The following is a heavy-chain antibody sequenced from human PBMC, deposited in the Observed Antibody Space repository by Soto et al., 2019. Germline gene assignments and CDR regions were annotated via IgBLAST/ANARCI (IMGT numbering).Heavy chain of an antibody. Sequence: SETLSLTCNVSGGSISSGNYYWGWIRQPPGKGLEWIGSIYYSGYTYFNSSLKSRVSISVDASRNQFSLKLSSVTAADTAVYYCASRKYRYYFDYWGQGTQVTVSS. J-gene: IGHJ4*02. CDR2: IYYSGYT. CDR1: GGSISSGNYY. D-gene: IGHD5-12*01. CDR3: ASRKYRYYFDY. V-gene: IGHV4-39*01.